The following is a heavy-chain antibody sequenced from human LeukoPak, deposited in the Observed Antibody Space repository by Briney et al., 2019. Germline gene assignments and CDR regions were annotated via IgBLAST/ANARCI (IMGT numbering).Heavy chain of an antibody. D-gene: IGHD1-26*01. V-gene: IGHV3-7*01. CDR2: IQQDGNEK. CDR3: ASRIVGTPDYFDY. J-gene: IGHJ4*02. Sequence: GGSLRLSCAASGFTFSSYGMSWVRQAPGKGLEWVANIQQDGNEKYYVDSVEGRFTISRDNAKNSLYLQMNSLRVEDTAVYYCASRIVGTPDYFDYWGQGTLVTVSS. CDR1: GFTFSSYG.